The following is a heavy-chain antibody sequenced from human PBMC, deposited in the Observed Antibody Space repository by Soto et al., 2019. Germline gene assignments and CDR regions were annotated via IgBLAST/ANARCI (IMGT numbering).Heavy chain of an antibody. D-gene: IGHD4-17*01. CDR2: IYWDYDK. Sequence: QITLKESGPPLVKPTQTLTLTCTFSGFSLSTGGLHVGWIRQPPGRALEWLALIYWDYDKRYNPSLKSRLTISKDTSKNHVVLTMTNLDPMDTATYYCAHNGVIYYGGNGYYFDYWGQGTLVTVSS. J-gene: IGHJ4*02. V-gene: IGHV2-5*02. CDR1: GFSLSTGGLH. CDR3: AHNGVIYYGGNGYYFDY.